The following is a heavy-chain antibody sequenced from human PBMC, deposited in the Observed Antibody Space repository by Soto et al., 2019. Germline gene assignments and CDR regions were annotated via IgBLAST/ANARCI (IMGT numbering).Heavy chain of an antibody. CDR1: GFTFSSYG. CDR3: AKLFAVAGTGSDY. D-gene: IGHD6-19*01. Sequence: QVQLVESGGGVVQPGRSLRLSCAASGFTFSSYGMHWVRQAPGKGLEWVAVISYDGSNKYYADSVKGRFTISRDNSKNTLYLQMNSLIAEYTAVYYCAKLFAVAGTGSDYWGQGTLVTVSS. V-gene: IGHV3-30*18. J-gene: IGHJ4*02. CDR2: ISYDGSNK.